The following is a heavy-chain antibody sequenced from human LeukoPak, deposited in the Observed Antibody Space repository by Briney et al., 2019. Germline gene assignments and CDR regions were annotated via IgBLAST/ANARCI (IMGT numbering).Heavy chain of an antibody. CDR3: AREVNWNYASQPSDLDY. V-gene: IGHV3-11*01. Sequence: KPGGSLRLSCAASGFTFSDYYMSWIRQAPGKGLEWVSYISSSGSTIYYADSVKGRFTISRDNAKNSLYLQMNSLRAEDTAVYYCAREVNWNYASQPSDLDYWGQGTLVTVSS. J-gene: IGHJ4*02. CDR1: GFTFSDYY. CDR2: ISSSGSTI. D-gene: IGHD1-7*01.